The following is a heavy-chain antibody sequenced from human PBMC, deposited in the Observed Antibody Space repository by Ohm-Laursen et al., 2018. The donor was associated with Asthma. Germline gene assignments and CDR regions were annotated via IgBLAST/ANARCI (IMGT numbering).Heavy chain of an antibody. CDR3: ARIGPEWGLPGREYPLHH. J-gene: IGHJ1*01. V-gene: IGHV3-21*01. D-gene: IGHD1-26*01. Sequence: SLRLSCAASVYTLSRYSIYWIRQVQGKGMAWVASISTASTFIYYSDSVRGRFTTSRDNAKNSVYLQRNSLRAEDAALYYCARIGPEWGLPGREYPLHHWGQGTQVTVSS. CDR1: VYTLSRYS. CDR2: ISTASTFI.